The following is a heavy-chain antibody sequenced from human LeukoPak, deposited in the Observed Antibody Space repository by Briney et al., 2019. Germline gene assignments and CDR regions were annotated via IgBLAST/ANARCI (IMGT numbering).Heavy chain of an antibody. J-gene: IGHJ4*02. Sequence: SDTLSLTCTVSGGSISSYYWSWLRQPPGKGLEWIGYIYYSGSTNYNPSLKRRVTISVDTSKNQFSLKLISVTAADTAVYYCARESTVTLFDYWGQGTLVTVSS. CDR1: GGSISSYY. CDR3: ARESTVTLFDY. CDR2: IYYSGST. V-gene: IGHV4-59*01. D-gene: IGHD4-17*01.